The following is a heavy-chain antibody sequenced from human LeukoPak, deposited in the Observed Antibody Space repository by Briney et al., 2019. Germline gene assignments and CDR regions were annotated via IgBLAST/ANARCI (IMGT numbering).Heavy chain of an antibody. Sequence: SETLSLTCAVYGGSFSGYYWSWIRQPPGKGLEWIGSIYYSGSTYYNPSLKSRVTISVDTSKNQFSLKLSSVTAADTAVYYCASSGGNIDYWGQGTLVTVSS. J-gene: IGHJ4*02. CDR2: IYYSGST. CDR1: GGSFSGYY. CDR3: ASSGGNIDY. V-gene: IGHV4-34*01. D-gene: IGHD4-23*01.